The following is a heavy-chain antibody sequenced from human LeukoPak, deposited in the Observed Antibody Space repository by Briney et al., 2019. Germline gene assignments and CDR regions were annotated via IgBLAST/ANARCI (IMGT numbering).Heavy chain of an antibody. J-gene: IGHJ4*02. CDR1: GFTFSSYS. CDR3: ARQEYGDYSYYFDY. V-gene: IGHV3-21*01. CDR2: ISSSSSYI. D-gene: IGHD4-17*01. Sequence: GGSLRLSCAASGFTFSSYSMNWVRQAPGKGLEWVSSISSSSSYIYYADSVKGRFTISRDNAKNSLYLQMNSLRAEDTAVYYCARQEYGDYSYYFDYWGQGTLVTVSS.